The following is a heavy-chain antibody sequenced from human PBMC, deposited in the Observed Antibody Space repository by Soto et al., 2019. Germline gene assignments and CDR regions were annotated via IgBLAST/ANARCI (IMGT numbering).Heavy chain of an antibody. CDR2: IQHTGNT. D-gene: IGHD3-16*01. V-gene: IGHV4-4*07. CDR1: GASIRSYH. J-gene: IGHJ5*02. CDR3: AKDVSSRRWFDP. Sequence: PSETLSLTCAVSGASIRSYHCSFLRQPAGKGLEWIGRIQHTGNTNYNPSLKSRVTMSADTSKNQISLKMTSVTAADTAVYFCAKDVSSRRWFDPWGQGVRVSVSS.